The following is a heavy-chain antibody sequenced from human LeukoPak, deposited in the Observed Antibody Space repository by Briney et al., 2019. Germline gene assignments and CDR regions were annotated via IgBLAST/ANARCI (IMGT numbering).Heavy chain of an antibody. Sequence: QPGGSLRLSCGASGFTFSSYGMHWVRQAPAKGLEWVSLIYSGGSTYYADSVKGRFTISRDNSKNTLYLQLNSLRVEDTAIYFCAKVFVLMRGTPENWFHPWGQGTLVTVSS. CDR2: IYSGGST. CDR1: GFTFSSYG. D-gene: IGHD1-14*01. CDR3: AKVFVLMRGTPENWFHP. J-gene: IGHJ5*02. V-gene: IGHV3-NL1*01.